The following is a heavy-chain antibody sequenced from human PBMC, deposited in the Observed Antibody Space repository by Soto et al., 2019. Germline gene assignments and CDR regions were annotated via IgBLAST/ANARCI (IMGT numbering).Heavy chain of an antibody. V-gene: IGHV1-18*01. CDR2: ISTYNGNT. D-gene: IGHD1-26*01. CDR1: GYTFTSYG. CDR3: ARGGHRGSYSDY. J-gene: IGHJ4*02. Sequence: QVQLVQSGAEVKKPGASVKVSCKASGYTFTSYGISWVRQAPGQGLEWMGGISTYNGNTTYAKKLQGRVTMATDTYTSTAYMELRSLRSDATAVYYCARGGHRGSYSDYWGQGTLVTVSS.